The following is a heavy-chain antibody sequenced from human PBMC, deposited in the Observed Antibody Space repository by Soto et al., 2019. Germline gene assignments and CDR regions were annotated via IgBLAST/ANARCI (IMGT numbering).Heavy chain of an antibody. CDR3: AKDRQFRSYYESAGHYND. J-gene: IGHJ4*02. CDR1: GFTFRNQD. D-gene: IGHD3-22*01. CDR2: IRGRGGVT. Sequence: EVQLLESGGGLVQPGGSLRLTCVGSGFTFRNQDMRWVRQAPGKGREWVSGIRGRGGVTYYADSVKGRFTISRDNSKNTLYLQMNNLRANDTAVYYCAKDRQFRSYYESAGHYNDWGQGTLVTVSS. V-gene: IGHV3-23*01.